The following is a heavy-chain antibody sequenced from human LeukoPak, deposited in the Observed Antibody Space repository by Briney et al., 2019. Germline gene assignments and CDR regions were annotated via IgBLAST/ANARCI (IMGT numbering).Heavy chain of an antibody. J-gene: IGHJ2*01. V-gene: IGHV3-53*01. CDR3: ARYSSGWFWYFDL. Sequence: GGSLRLSCTASKFTFSNYGMQWVRQAPGKGLEWVSVIYSGGSTYYADSVKGRFTISRDNSKNTLYLQMNSLRAEDTAVYYCARYSSGWFWYFDLWGRGTLVTVSS. CDR2: IYSGGST. D-gene: IGHD6-19*01. CDR1: KFTFSNYG.